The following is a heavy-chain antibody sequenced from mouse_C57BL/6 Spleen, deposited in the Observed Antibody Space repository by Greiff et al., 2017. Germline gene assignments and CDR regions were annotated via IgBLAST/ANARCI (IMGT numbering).Heavy chain of an antibody. V-gene: IGHV1-26*01. D-gene: IGHD1-1*02. CDR3: AREVGPHPY. Sequence: EVQLQQSGPELVKPGASVKISCKASGYTFTDYYMNWVKQSHGKSLEWIGDINPNNGGTSYNQKFKGKATLTVDKSSSTAYMELRSLTSEDSAVYYCAREVGPHPYWGQGTLVTVSA. J-gene: IGHJ3*01. CDR2: INPNNGGT. CDR1: GYTFTDYY.